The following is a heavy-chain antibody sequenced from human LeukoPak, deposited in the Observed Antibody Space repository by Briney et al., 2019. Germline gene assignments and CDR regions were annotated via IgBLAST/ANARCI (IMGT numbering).Heavy chain of an antibody. CDR1: GFTFSSYA. D-gene: IGHD6-13*01. V-gene: IGHV3-23*01. J-gene: IGHJ4*02. Sequence: GGSLRLSCAASGFTFSSYAMSWVRQAPGKGLEWVSTIGGSGDTTFNADSVRGRFTISRDNSNNTLYLQMSSLRAEDTAVYYCAKERSSIPAAANYWGQGTLVTVSS. CDR3: AKERSSIPAAANY. CDR2: IGGSGDTT.